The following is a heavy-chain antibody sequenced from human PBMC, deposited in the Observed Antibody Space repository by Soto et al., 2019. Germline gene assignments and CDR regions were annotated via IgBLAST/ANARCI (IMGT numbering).Heavy chain of an antibody. J-gene: IGHJ4*02. CDR3: ARLVYDTRLNYMYFDF. CDR2: IFHDGTA. V-gene: IGHV4-4*02. Sequence: SETLSLTCAVSGVSITSGNWWTWVRQSPQRGLEYIGEIFHDGTANYYPSFERRVAMSVDTSRNQFSLKLTSVTAADTAVYFCARLVYDTRLNYMYFDFWGPGTLVTVSS. CDR1: GVSITSGNW. D-gene: IGHD3-10*01.